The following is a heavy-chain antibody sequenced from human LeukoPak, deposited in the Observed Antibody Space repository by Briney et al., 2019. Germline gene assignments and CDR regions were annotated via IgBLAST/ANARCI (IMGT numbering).Heavy chain of an antibody. V-gene: IGHV3-30-3*01. D-gene: IGHD3-22*01. CDR1: GFTFSSYA. J-gene: IGHJ4*02. Sequence: GGSLRLSCAASGFTFSSYAMHWVRQAPGKGLEWVAVISYDGSNKYYADSVKGRFTISRDNSKNTLYLQMNSLRAEDTAVYYCARQRRPGYYYDSSASPYWGQGTLVTVSS. CDR3: ARQRRPGYYYDSSASPY. CDR2: ISYDGSNK.